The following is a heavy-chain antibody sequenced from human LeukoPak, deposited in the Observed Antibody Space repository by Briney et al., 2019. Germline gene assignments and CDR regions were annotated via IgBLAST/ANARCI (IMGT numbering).Heavy chain of an antibody. CDR1: GFTVSSNY. J-gene: IGHJ4*02. V-gene: IGHV3-53*01. Sequence: PGGSLRLSCAASGFTVSSNYMSWVRQAPGKGLEWVSVIYSGGSTYYADSVKGRFTISRDNSKNTLYLQMNSLRAEDTAVYYCARDLPRVGATTWVGTLDYWGQGTLVTVSS. D-gene: IGHD5-12*01. CDR3: ARDLPRVGATTWVGTLDY. CDR2: IYSGGST.